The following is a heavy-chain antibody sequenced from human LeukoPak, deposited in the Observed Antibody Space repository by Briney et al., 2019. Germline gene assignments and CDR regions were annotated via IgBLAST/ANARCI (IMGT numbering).Heavy chain of an antibody. D-gene: IGHD6-13*01. CDR2: IKGDETEK. CDR1: GFTFSDYW. J-gene: IGHJ3*02. V-gene: IGHV3-7*03. CDR3: AKAGGSWYQAFDI. Sequence: GGSLRLSCAASGFTFSDYWMHWVRRAPGKGLEWVANIKGDETEKYYVDSVKGRFTISRDNAKNSVFLQMNSLRVEDTAVYYCAKAGGSWYQAFDIWGQGTMVTVSS.